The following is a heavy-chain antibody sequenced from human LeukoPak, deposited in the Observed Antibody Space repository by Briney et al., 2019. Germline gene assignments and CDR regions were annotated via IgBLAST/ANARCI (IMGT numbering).Heavy chain of an antibody. CDR3: AKESHYYGSGSCSDY. Sequence: GGSLRLSCAASGFSFSDAWMAWVRQVPGKGLEWVSAISGSGGSTYYADSVKGRFTISRDNSKNTLYLQMNSLRAEDTAVYYCAKESHYYGSGSCSDYWGQGTLVTVSS. CDR2: ISGSGGST. V-gene: IGHV3-23*01. CDR1: GFSFSDAW. D-gene: IGHD3-10*01. J-gene: IGHJ4*02.